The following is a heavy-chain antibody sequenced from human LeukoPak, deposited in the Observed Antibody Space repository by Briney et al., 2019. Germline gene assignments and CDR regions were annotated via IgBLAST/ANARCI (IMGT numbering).Heavy chain of an antibody. CDR2: INHSGST. Sequence: SETLSLTCAVCGGSFSGYYWSWIRQPPGKGLEWIGEINHSGSTNYNPSLKSRVTISVDTSKNQFSLKLSSVTAADTAVYYCATIGRNRKINYYYYGMDVWGQGTTVTVSS. CDR3: ATIGRNRKINYYYYGMDV. J-gene: IGHJ6*02. D-gene: IGHD1-14*01. V-gene: IGHV4-34*01. CDR1: GGSFSGYY.